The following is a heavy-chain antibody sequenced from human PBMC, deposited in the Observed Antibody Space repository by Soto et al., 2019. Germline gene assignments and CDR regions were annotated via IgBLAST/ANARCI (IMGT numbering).Heavy chain of an antibody. CDR3: AHGIAARGRRIFDY. CDR1: GFSLSTSGVG. J-gene: IGHJ4*02. D-gene: IGHD6-6*01. V-gene: IGHV2-5*02. CDR2: IYWDDDK. Sequence: QITLKESGPPLVKPTQTLTLTCTFSGFSLSTSGVGVGWIRQPPGKALEWLALIYWDDDKRYSPSLKSRLTITKDTSKNQVVLTMTNMDPVDTATYYCAHGIAARGRRIFDYWGQGTLVTVSS.